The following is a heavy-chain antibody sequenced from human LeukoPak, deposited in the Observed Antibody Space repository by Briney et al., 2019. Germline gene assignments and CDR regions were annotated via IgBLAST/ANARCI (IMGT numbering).Heavy chain of an antibody. CDR1: GFTFNNYG. J-gene: IGHJ6*03. V-gene: IGHV3-30*02. CDR3: AKDSAFYYIDV. D-gene: IGHD3-10*01. CDR2: IRYNGNNQ. Sequence: PGGSLRLSCAASGFTFNNYGMHWVRQAPGKGLEWVAFIRYNGNNQHYADSVKGRFTISRDNSKNTLYLQMNSLKGDDTAVYYCAKDSAFYYIDVWGKGTTVIISS.